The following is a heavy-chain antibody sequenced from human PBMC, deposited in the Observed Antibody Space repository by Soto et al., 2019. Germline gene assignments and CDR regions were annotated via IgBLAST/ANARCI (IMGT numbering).Heavy chain of an antibody. V-gene: IGHV1-3*01. Sequence: QVQLVQSGAEVKKPGASVKVSWKASGYTFTSYATHWVRQAPGQRLEWMGWINAGNGNTKYSQKFQGRVTITRDTSASTAYMELSSLRSEDTAVYYCARVITMVRGGIFGFDYWGQGTLVTVSS. CDR1: GYTFTSYA. D-gene: IGHD3-10*01. CDR2: INAGNGNT. CDR3: ARVITMVRGGIFGFDY. J-gene: IGHJ4*02.